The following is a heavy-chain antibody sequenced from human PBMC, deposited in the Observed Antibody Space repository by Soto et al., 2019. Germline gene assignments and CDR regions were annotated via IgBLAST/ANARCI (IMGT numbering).Heavy chain of an antibody. D-gene: IGHD6-6*01. CDR2: ISTTGAGT. CDR1: GFTLSGYA. CDR3: ARRARTDFYYMDV. Sequence: EVQLVESGGGLAQPGGSLRLSCAASGFTLSGYAMDWVRQAPGKGLEYVSGISTTGAGTYYANSVQGRFTISRDTSKNTVFLQMGRLRPEDMAVYYCARRARTDFYYMDVWGKGTTVTVAS. V-gene: IGHV3-64*01. J-gene: IGHJ6*03.